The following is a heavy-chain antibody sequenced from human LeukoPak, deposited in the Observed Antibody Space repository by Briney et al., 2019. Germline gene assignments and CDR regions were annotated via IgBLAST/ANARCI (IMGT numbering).Heavy chain of an antibody. Sequence: PSETLSLTCTVSGGSISSSIYYWSWIRQPPGKGLEWIGYIYYSGSTNYNPSLKSRVTISVDTSKNQFSLKLSSVTAADTAVYYCARCSGYSNWFDPWGQGTLVTVSS. V-gene: IGHV4-61*01. D-gene: IGHD3-22*01. CDR2: IYYSGST. CDR3: ARCSGYSNWFDP. J-gene: IGHJ5*02. CDR1: GGSISSSIYY.